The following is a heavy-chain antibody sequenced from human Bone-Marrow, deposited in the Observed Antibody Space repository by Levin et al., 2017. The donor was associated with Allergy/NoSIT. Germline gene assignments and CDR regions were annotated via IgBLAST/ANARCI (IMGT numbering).Heavy chain of an antibody. V-gene: IGHV4-59*01. CDR3: ARAIPSGGNSYYYYYMDV. D-gene: IGHD4-23*01. J-gene: IGHJ6*03. CDR2: IYYSGST. Sequence: SETLSLTCTVSGGSISTYYWSWIRQPPEKRLEWIGYIYYSGSTKDNPSLKSRVTLLVDTSKNLFSLKLSSVTAADSAVYFCARAIPSGGNSYYYYYMDVWGKGTTVTVSS. CDR1: GGSISTYY.